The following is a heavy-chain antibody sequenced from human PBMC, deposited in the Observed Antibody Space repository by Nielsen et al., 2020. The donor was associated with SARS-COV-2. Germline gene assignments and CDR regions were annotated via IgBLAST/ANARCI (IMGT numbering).Heavy chain of an antibody. J-gene: IGHJ4*02. Sequence: SETLSLTCIVSGGSVSRGSHYWTWIRQPPEKGLEWIAYIYDSGNTNYNPSLKSRVTISVDTSRNQFSLKLTSVTAADTAVYYCARGSDEGLALWGQGTLVTVSS. CDR3: ARGSDEGLAL. CDR2: IYDSGNT. CDR1: GGSVSRGSHY. D-gene: IGHD3-3*01. V-gene: IGHV4-61*01.